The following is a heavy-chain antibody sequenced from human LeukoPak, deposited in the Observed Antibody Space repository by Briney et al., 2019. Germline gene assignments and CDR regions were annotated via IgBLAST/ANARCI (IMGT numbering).Heavy chain of an antibody. Sequence: GGSLRLSCAASGFTFDDYAMHWVRQAPGKGLEWVSGISRNSGSIGYADSVKGRFTISRDNAKNSLYLQMNSLRAEDTAVYYCARRGVATTSFDYWGQGTLVTVSS. D-gene: IGHD5-12*01. CDR1: GFTFDDYA. V-gene: IGHV3-9*01. J-gene: IGHJ4*02. CDR3: ARRGVATTSFDY. CDR2: ISRNSGSI.